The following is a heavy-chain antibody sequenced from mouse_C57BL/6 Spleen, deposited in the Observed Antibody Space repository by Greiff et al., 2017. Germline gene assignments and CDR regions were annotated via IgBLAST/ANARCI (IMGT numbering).Heavy chain of an antibody. CDR1: GYAFSSYW. J-gene: IGHJ2*01. Sequence: VMLVESGAELVKPGASVKISCKASGYAFSSYWMNWVKQRPGKGLEWIGQIYPGDGDTNYNGKLKGKATLTEDKSSSTAYMQLSSLTSEDSAVYFCARYDYDVDFDYWGQGTTLTVSS. CDR3: ARYDYDVDFDY. V-gene: IGHV1-80*01. D-gene: IGHD2-4*01. CDR2: IYPGDGDT.